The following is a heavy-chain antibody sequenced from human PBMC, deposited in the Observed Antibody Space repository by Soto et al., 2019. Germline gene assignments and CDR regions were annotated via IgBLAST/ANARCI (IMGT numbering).Heavy chain of an antibody. J-gene: IGHJ4*02. CDR1: GFTFSSYS. D-gene: IGHD2-2*01. CDR3: ARSGIVVVPAALIGFDY. V-gene: IGHV3-48*01. CDR2: ISSSSSTI. Sequence: VQLVESGGGLVQPGGSLRLSCAASGFTFSSYSMNWVRQAPGKGLEWVSYISSSSSTIYYADSVKGRFTISRDNAKNSLYLQMNSLRAEDTAVYYCARSGIVVVPAALIGFDYWGQGTLVTVSS.